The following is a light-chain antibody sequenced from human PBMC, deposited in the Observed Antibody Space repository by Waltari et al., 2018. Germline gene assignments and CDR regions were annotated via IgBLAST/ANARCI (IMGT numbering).Light chain of an antibody. CDR1: QGISSR. Sequence: DIQMTQSPSSVSASVGDRVTLTCRASQGISSRLAWYQQKPGKAPKLRIYDASSLHSGVPSRFSGSGSGTDVTLTIRSLQPEDFATYYCQQVNSFPRTFGQGTKVEVK. J-gene: IGKJ1*01. CDR3: QQVNSFPRT. V-gene: IGKV1-12*01. CDR2: DAS.